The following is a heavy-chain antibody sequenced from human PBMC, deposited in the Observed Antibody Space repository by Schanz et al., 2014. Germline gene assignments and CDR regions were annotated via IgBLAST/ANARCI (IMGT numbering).Heavy chain of an antibody. V-gene: IGHV3-23*01. J-gene: IGHJ5*02. CDR3: TRDVRLDRRGNWCDP. CDR1: GFNFSDYA. Sequence: EVHLLESGGGLVPPGGSLRLSCAASGFNFSDYAMCWVRQAPGKGLEWVSAISGGGGTTYYTDSVKGRFTISRDNSKNLLYLQMNSLRAEDTAVYYCTRDVRLDRRGNWCDPWGQGTLVTVSS. D-gene: IGHD1-1*01. CDR2: ISGGGGTT.